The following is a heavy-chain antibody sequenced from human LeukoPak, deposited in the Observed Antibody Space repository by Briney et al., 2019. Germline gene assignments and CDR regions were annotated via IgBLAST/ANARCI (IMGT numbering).Heavy chain of an antibody. CDR3: ARYVVYGSGKYYFDY. Sequence: PSETLSLTCTVTGGSVSSTTYFWSWIRQPPGKGLEWIASINYSGSTSYNPSLKSRVTISVDTSENQFSLKLSSVTAADTAVYYCARYVVYGSGKYYFDYWGQGTLVTVSS. J-gene: IGHJ4*02. CDR2: INYSGST. CDR1: GGSVSSTTYF. D-gene: IGHD3-10*01. V-gene: IGHV4-39*01.